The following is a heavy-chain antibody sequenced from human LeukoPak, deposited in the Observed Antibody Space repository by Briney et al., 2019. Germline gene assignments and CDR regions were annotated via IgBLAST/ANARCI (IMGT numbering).Heavy chain of an antibody. J-gene: IGHJ4*02. CDR2: IIPIFGTA. CDR3: ARSPLNVYCTYGVCPLDY. Sequence: ASVKVSCKASGGTFSSYAISWVRQAPGQGLEWMGGIIPIFGTADYAQKFQGRVTITTDESTSTAYMELSSLRSEDTAVYYCARSPLNVYCTYGVCPLDYWGQGTLVTVSS. V-gene: IGHV1-69*05. D-gene: IGHD2-8*01. CDR1: GGTFSSYA.